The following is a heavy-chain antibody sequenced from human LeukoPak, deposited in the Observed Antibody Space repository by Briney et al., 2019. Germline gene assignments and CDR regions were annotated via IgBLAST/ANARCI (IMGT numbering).Heavy chain of an antibody. CDR2: INPNSGGT. CDR1: GYTFTGYY. V-gene: IGHV1-2*04. D-gene: IGHD3-22*01. J-gene: IGHJ5*02. CDR3: AREDYDSSGYYRGGYNWFDP. Sequence: ASVKVSCKASGYTFTGYYMHWVRQAPGQGLEWMGRINPNSGGTNYAQKFQGWVTMTRDTSISTAYMELSRLRSDDTAVYYCAREDYDSSGYYRGGYNWFDPWGQGTLVTVSS.